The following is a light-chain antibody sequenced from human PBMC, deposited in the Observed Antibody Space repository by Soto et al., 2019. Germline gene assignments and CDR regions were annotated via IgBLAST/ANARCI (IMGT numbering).Light chain of an antibody. Sequence: QTVVTQEPTFSVSPGGTVTLTCGLSSGSVSTTYYPSWYHQTPGQAPRTLIYSTNTRSSGVPDRFSGSILGNKAALTITGAQADDESDYYCVLYMGDGIWMFGGGTKLTVL. V-gene: IGLV8-61*01. CDR2: STN. CDR3: VLYMGDGIWM. J-gene: IGLJ3*02. CDR1: SGSVSTTYY.